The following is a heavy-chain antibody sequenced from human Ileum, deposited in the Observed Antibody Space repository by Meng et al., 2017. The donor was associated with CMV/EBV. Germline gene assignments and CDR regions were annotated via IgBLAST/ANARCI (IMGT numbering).Heavy chain of an antibody. Sequence: GGSLRLSCAASGFTFSSYSMNWVRQAPGKGLEWVSPISSSSSYIYYADSVKGRFTISRDNAKNSLYLQMNSLRAEDTAVYYCARGYCSSTSCPYYYYYGMDVWGQGTTVTVSS. CDR3: ARGYCSSTSCPYYYYYGMDV. V-gene: IGHV3-21*01. J-gene: IGHJ6*02. CDR2: ISSSSSYI. CDR1: GFTFSSYS. D-gene: IGHD2-2*01.